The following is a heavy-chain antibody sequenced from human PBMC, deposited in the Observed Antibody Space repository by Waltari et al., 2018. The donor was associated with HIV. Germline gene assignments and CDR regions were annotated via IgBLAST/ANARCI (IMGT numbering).Heavy chain of an antibody. CDR1: GFNPSSYS. D-gene: IGHD3-10*01. J-gene: IGHJ5*02. V-gene: IGHV3-48*04. CDR2: FRSCSCTI. CDR3: ARLGDRGFDP. Sequence: EVQLVESGGGLVQPGGPLRLSCAASGFNPSSYSMNWVRQAPGKGLEWVSYFRSCSCTIYYADSVKGRFTISRDNAKNSLYLQMNSLRAEDTAVYYCARLGDRGFDPWGQGTLVTVSS.